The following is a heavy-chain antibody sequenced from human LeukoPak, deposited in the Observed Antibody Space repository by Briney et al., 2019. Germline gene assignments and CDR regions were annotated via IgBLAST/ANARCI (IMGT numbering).Heavy chain of an antibody. J-gene: IGHJ5*01. CDR2: IYSGGST. Sequence: PGGSLRLSCAASGFTVSSNYMSWVRQAPGKGLEWVSVIYSGGSTYYADSVKGRFTISRDNPKNTLYLQMNSLRAEDTAVYYCARGRYSSRWFDYWGQGSLVTVSS. V-gene: IGHV3-66*01. D-gene: IGHD6-13*01. CDR1: GFTVSSNY. CDR3: ARGRYSSRWFDY.